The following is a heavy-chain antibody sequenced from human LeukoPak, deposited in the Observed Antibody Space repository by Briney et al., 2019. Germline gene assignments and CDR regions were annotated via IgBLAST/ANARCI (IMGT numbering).Heavy chain of an antibody. J-gene: IGHJ4*02. CDR3: ARGHWWVPAAIYDY. D-gene: IGHD2-2*02. CDR1: GGSFSGYY. V-gene: IGHV4-34*01. Sequence: SETLSLTCAVHGGSFSGYYWSWIRQPPGKGLEWIGEINHSGSTNYNPSLKSRVTISVDTSKNQFSLKLSSVTAADTAVYYCARGHWWVPAAIYDYWGQGTLVTVSS. CDR2: INHSGST.